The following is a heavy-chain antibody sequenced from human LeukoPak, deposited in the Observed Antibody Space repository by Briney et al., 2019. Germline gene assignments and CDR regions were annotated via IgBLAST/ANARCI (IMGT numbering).Heavy chain of an antibody. V-gene: IGHV3-21*01. D-gene: IGHD1-26*01. CDR1: GFTFSSYS. CDR3: ARDRAMEVGAYYFDY. J-gene: IGHJ4*02. CDR2: ISSSSSYI. Sequence: PGGSLRLSCAAPGFTFSSYSMNWVRQAPGKGLEWVSSISSSSSYIYYADSVKGRFTISRDNAKNSLYLQMNSLRAEDTAVYYCARDRAMEVGAYYFDYWGQGTLVTVSS.